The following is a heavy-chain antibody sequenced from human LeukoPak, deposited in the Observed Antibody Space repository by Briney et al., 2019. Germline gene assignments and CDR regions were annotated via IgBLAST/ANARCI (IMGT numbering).Heavy chain of an antibody. CDR2: ISSNGGST. V-gene: IGHV3-64*01. J-gene: IGHJ4*02. D-gene: IGHD6-19*01. CDR3: ARVAAVAGYFDY. Sequence: GGSLRLSCAASGFTFSSYAMHWVRQAPGKGLEYVSAISSNGGSTYYPNSVKGRFTISRDNSKNTLYLQMGSLRAGDMAVYYCARVAAVAGYFDYWGQGTLVTVSS. CDR1: GFTFSSYA.